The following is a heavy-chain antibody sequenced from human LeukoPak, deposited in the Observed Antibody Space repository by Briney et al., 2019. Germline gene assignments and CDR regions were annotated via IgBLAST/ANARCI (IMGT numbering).Heavy chain of an antibody. CDR1: GYTFTTYD. CDR3: AKRYYSGYDLGPRWFDP. CDR2: INTNTGNP. Sequence: ASVKVSCKASGYTFTTYDINWVRQAPGQGLEWMGWINTNTGNPTYAQGFTGRFVFSLDTSVSTAYLQISSLKAEDTAVYYCAKRYYSGYDLGPRWFDPWGQGTLVTVSS. V-gene: IGHV7-4-1*02. D-gene: IGHD5-12*01. J-gene: IGHJ5*02.